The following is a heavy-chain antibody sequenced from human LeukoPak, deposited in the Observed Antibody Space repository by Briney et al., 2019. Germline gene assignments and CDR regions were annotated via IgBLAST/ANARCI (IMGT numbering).Heavy chain of an antibody. CDR1: GFTFSTYS. V-gene: IGHV3-48*01. D-gene: IGHD2-15*01. CDR2: ISSSGTI. J-gene: IGHJ4*02. CDR3: ARDPRGYCSGGSCHKPYYFDY. Sequence: PGGSLRLSCAASGFTFSTYSMNWVRQAPGKGLEWVSYISSSGTIYYADSVKGRFTISSDSAKNSLYLQMNSLRAEDTAVYYCARDPRGYCSGGSCHKPYYFDYWGQGTLVTVSS.